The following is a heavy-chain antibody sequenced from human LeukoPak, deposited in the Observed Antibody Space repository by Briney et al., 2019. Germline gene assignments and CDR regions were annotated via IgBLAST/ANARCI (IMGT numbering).Heavy chain of an antibody. V-gene: IGHV5-51*01. Sequence: GESLKISCKGSGYRFDKYWIAWVRQMPGKGLEWMGIISPGDSDTRYSPSFQGRVTISADKSISTAYLQWSSLKASDTAMYYCARHETGPYFDYWGQGTLVTVSS. CDR2: ISPGDSDT. CDR3: ARHETGPYFDY. CDR1: GYRFDKYW. D-gene: IGHD1-1*01. J-gene: IGHJ4*02.